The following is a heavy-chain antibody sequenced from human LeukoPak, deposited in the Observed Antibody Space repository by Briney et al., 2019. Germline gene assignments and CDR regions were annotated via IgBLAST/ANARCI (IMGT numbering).Heavy chain of an antibody. Sequence: GASVKVSCKASGGTFSSYAISWVRQAPGQGLEWMGGIIPIFGTANYAQKFQGRVTITADESTSTAYMELTSLRSEDTAVYYCARADYVLYYFDYWGQGTLVTVSS. D-gene: IGHD4-17*01. CDR3: ARADYVLYYFDY. J-gene: IGHJ4*02. CDR1: GGTFSSYA. CDR2: IIPIFGTA. V-gene: IGHV1-69*13.